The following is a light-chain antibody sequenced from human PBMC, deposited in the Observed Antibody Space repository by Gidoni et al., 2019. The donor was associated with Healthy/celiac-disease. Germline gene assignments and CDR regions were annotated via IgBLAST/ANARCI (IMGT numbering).Light chain of an antibody. CDR3: QQYGSSPIT. Sequence: EIVLTQSPGTLSLSPGERATLSCRASQSVSSSYLAWYQQKPGQAPRLLIYGASSRATGIPDRFSGSGSGTDFTLTISRLEPEDLAVYYCQQYGSSPITFGPGPRLEIK. V-gene: IGKV3-20*01. CDR1: QSVSSSY. CDR2: GAS. J-gene: IGKJ5*01.